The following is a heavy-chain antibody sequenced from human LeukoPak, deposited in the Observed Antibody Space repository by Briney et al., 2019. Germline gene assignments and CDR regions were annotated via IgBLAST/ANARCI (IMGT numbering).Heavy chain of an antibody. J-gene: IGHJ4*02. CDR3: ARDYYGSGSYFALGLGSQETL. V-gene: IGHV4-4*07. D-gene: IGHD3-10*01. CDR1: GGPITTYY. Sequence: PSETLSLTCTVSGGPITTYYLSWIRQSAGMGLEWIGRISGSGVITYNPSLKSRVILSLDTSNNHFSLKLISVTAADTAVYYCARDYYGSGSYFALGLGSQETLWGQGTLVTVSS. CDR2: ISGSGVI.